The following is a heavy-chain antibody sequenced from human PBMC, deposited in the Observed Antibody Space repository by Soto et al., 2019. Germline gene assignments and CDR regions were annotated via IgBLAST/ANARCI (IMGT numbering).Heavy chain of an antibody. CDR1: GGTFSGYA. V-gene: IGHV1-69*01. Sequence: ASVKVSCKASGGTFSGYAISWVRQDPGQGLEWMGGIIPIFGTANYAQKFQGRVTITADESTSTAYMELSSLRSEDTAVYYCAREGCSGTSCYEDYYYYYYGMDVWGQGTTVTVSS. J-gene: IGHJ6*02. CDR2: IIPIFGTA. CDR3: AREGCSGTSCYEDYYYYYYGMDV. D-gene: IGHD2-2*01.